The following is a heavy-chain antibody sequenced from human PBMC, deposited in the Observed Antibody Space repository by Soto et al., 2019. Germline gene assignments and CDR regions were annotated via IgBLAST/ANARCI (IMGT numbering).Heavy chain of an antibody. CDR1: GFTFSSYG. D-gene: IGHD1-7*01. V-gene: IGHV3-30*18. CDR2: ISYDGSNK. Sequence: GESLKISCAASGFTFSSYGMHWVRQAPGKGLEWVAVISYDGSNKYYADSVKGRFTISRDNSKNTLYLQMNSLRAEDTAVYYCAKAWETGTTTYYYYMDVWGKGTTVTVSS. CDR3: AKAWETGTTTYYYYMDV. J-gene: IGHJ6*03.